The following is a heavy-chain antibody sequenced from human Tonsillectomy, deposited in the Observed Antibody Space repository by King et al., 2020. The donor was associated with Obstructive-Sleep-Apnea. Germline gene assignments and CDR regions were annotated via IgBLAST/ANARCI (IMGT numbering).Heavy chain of an antibody. CDR2: IIPMFGST. CDR3: ARANCGGDCHSGYYYVMDV. Sequence: QLVQSGAEVKKPGSSVKVYCKASGGTLRSYAISWVRQAPGQGLEWMGGIIPMFGSTNYAQKFQGRVTITADESTSTAYMELSSLRSADTALYYCARANCGGDCHSGYYYVMDVWGQGTAVTVSS. V-gene: IGHV1-69*01. J-gene: IGHJ6*02. D-gene: IGHD2-21*02. CDR1: GGTLRSYA.